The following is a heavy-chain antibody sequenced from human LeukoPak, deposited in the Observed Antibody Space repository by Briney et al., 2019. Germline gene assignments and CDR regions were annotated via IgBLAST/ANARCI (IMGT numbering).Heavy chain of an antibody. D-gene: IGHD3-9*01. J-gene: IGHJ6*03. Sequence: GSLRLSCAASGFTFSSYEMNWVRQAPGKGLEWVSYISSSGSTIYYADSVKGRFTISRDNAKNSLYLQMNSLRAEDTAVYYCARDGPHYDILTGYRTYYYYYMDVWGKGTTVTISS. CDR3: ARDGPHYDILTGYRTYYYYYMDV. CDR1: GFTFSSYE. V-gene: IGHV3-48*03. CDR2: ISSSGSTI.